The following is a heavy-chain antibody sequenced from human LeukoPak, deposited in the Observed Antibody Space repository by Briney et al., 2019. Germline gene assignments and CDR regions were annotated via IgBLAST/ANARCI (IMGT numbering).Heavy chain of an antibody. CDR2: INHSGRT. V-gene: IGHV4-34*01. CDR1: GGSFCGYF. J-gene: IGHJ5*02. D-gene: IGHD2-15*01. CDR3: AREVSYTVGVVAPAHNSFDP. Sequence: SETLSLTCAVSGGSFCGYFWSWIRQPPGKGLEWIGEINHSGRTNYTPYIQSRVTIPVDTSKQQSSLMLSCVTAADTAVYYCAREVSYTVGVVAPAHNSFDPWGQGTLFTASS.